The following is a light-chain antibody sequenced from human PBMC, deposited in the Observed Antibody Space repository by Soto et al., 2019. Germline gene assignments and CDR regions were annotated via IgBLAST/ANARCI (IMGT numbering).Light chain of an antibody. CDR3: PQFYRYPWR. V-gene: IGKV1-5*03. Sequence: DIQMTQSPSTLSASVGDRVTITCRASQSVDTCLAWYQQKPGQAPHLPTYKAPSLETGVPARFSGSGSVTEFTLTISSLQPDDLATYYYPQFYRYPWRVGQGTKVEIK. J-gene: IGKJ1*01. CDR2: KAP. CDR1: QSVDTC.